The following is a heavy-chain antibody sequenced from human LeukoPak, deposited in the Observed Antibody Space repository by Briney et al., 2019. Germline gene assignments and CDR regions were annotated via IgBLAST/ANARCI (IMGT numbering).Heavy chain of an antibody. CDR1: GGSISSFSYY. CDR2: IYYSGST. V-gene: IGHV4-39*07. D-gene: IGHD2-21*02. J-gene: IGHJ4*02. Sequence: PSETLSLTCTVSGGSISSFSYYWGWIRQPPGRGLEWIGTIYYSGSTYYNPSLKSRVTISTDTSKNQISLNLRSVTAADTAVYYCARVRGDSPYSFDYWGQGTLVTVSS. CDR3: ARVRGDSPYSFDY.